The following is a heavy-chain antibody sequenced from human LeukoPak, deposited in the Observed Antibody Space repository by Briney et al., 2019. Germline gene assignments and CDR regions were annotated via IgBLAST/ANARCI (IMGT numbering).Heavy chain of an antibody. Sequence: GSLRLSCAASGFTFSNFAMSWIRQPPGKGLEWIGYIYYSGSTNYNPSLKSRVTISVDTSKNQFSLKLSSVTAADTAVYYCARSGYSGYDDDAFDIWGQGTMVTVSS. V-gene: IGHV4-59*01. J-gene: IGHJ3*02. CDR3: ARSGYSGYDDDAFDI. CDR2: IYYSGST. CDR1: GFTFSNFA. D-gene: IGHD5-12*01.